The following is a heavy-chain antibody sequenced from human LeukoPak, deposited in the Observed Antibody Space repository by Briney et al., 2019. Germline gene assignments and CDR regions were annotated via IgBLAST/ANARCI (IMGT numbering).Heavy chain of an antibody. CDR1: GYTFTSYY. CDR3: ARSPRSSGWYGWWFDP. V-gene: IGHV1-46*03. CDR2: INPSGGST. J-gene: IGHJ5*02. Sequence: ASVKVSCKASGYTFTSYYMHWVRQAPGQGLEWMGIINPSGGSTSYAQKFQGRVTMTRDTSTSTVYMELSSLRSEDTAVYYCARSPRSSGWYGWWFDPWGQGTRVTVSS. D-gene: IGHD6-19*01.